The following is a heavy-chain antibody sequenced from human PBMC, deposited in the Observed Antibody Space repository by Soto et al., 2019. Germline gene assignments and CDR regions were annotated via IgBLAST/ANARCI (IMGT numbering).Heavy chain of an antibody. CDR3: GRAIGRGIIRD. D-gene: IGHD2-21*01. V-gene: IGHV3-21*01. CDR2: IYSSGTFI. Sequence: GGSLRLSCTASGFIFRTYGMTWVRQAPGKGLEWVSSIYSSGTFIYYADSVKGRFTISGDDATNSLFLQMNSLRAEDTAVYYCGRAIGRGIIRDWGQGTLVTVSS. CDR1: GFIFRTYG. J-gene: IGHJ4*02.